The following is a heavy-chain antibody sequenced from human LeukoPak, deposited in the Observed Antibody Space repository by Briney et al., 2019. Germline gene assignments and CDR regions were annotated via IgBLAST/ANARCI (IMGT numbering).Heavy chain of an antibody. J-gene: IGHJ4*02. V-gene: IGHV3-74*01. Sequence: GGSLRLSCAASGFTFSSHWMHWVRQAPGKGLVWVSFINNDGSVTRYADSVKGRFTISRDNAKNTLYLQMNSLRAEDTAMYYCARGGQGVVDYWGPGTLVTVSS. CDR3: ARGGQGVVDY. CDR2: INNDGSVT. D-gene: IGHD3-16*01. CDR1: GFTFSSHW.